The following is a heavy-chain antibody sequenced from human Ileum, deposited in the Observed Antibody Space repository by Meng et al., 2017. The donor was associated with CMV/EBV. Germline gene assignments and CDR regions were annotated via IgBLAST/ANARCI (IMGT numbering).Heavy chain of an antibody. D-gene: IGHD6-6*01. CDR1: GFTFSSYA. J-gene: IGHJ4*02. CDR2: ISYDGSNK. CDR3: ARSEYSSSRRGTSSTY. V-gene: IGHV3-30*04. Sequence: SGFTFSSYAMHWVRQAPGKGLEWVAVISYDGSNKYYADSVKGRFTISRDNSKNTLYLQMNSLRAEDTAVYYCARSEYSSSRRGTSSTYWGQGTLVTVSS.